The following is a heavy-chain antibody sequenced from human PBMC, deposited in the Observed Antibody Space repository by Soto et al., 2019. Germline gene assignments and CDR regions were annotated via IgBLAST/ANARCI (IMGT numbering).Heavy chain of an antibody. CDR1: GFTFSDYY. J-gene: IGHJ4*02. V-gene: IGHV3-11*01. D-gene: IGHD5-18*01. Sequence: LRLSCAASGFTFSDYYMSWIRQAPGKGLEWVSSITSSGSTTYYTDSVKGRFTISRDNAKNSLYLQMNSLRAEDTAVYYCARERYSYGPYYFDYWGQGTLVTVSS. CDR2: ITSSGSTT. CDR3: ARERYSYGPYYFDY.